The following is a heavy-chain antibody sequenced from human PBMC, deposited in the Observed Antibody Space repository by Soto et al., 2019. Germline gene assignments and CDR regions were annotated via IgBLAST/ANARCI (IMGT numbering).Heavy chain of an antibody. Sequence: EVQLVESGGGLVQPGRSLRLSCAASGFTFDDYAMHWVRQAPGKGLEWVSGISWNSGSIGYADSVKGRFTISRDNAKNSLYLQMTSLRAEDTALYYCAKAYYDFWSGYRQDYYYGMDVWGQGTTVTVSS. CDR2: ISWNSGSI. CDR1: GFTFDDYA. CDR3: AKAYYDFWSGYRQDYYYGMDV. V-gene: IGHV3-9*01. J-gene: IGHJ6*02. D-gene: IGHD3-3*01.